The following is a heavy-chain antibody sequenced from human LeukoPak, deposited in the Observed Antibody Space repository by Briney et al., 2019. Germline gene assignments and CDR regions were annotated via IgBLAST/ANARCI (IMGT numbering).Heavy chain of an antibody. V-gene: IGHV3-21*01. Sequence: PGGSLRLSCAASGFTFSSYSMNWVRQAPGKGLEWVSSISSSSSYIYYADSVKGRFTISRDNAKNSLYLQMNSLRAEDTAVYYCARDRGHGGDGEVYWGQGTLVTVSS. CDR3: ARDRGHGGDGEVY. CDR1: GFTFSSYS. J-gene: IGHJ4*02. D-gene: IGHD3-10*01. CDR2: ISSSSSYI.